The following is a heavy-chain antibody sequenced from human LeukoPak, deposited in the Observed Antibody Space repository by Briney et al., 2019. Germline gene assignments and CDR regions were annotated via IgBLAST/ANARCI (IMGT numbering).Heavy chain of an antibody. D-gene: IGHD7-27*01. CDR1: GGSISSYY. CDR3: AGSMGKDYFDY. J-gene: IGHJ4*02. Sequence: SETLSLTCTVSGGSISSYYWSWIRQPPGKGLEWIGYIYYSVSTNYNPSLKSRVTISVDTSENQFSLKLSSVTAADTAVYYCAGSMGKDYFDYWGQGTLVTVSS. V-gene: IGHV4-59*01. CDR2: IYYSVST.